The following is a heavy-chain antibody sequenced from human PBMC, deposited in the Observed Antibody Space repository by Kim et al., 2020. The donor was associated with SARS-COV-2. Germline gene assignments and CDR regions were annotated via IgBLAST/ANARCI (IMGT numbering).Heavy chain of an antibody. Sequence: GGSLRLSCAASGFTFSSYGIHWVRQPPGKGLEWVAAISYDGNNKYYADSVKGRFTISRDNSKNALYLQMNSLRPEDTAMYYCAQRGDDNWFDPWGQGTLV. CDR1: GFTFSSYG. J-gene: IGHJ5*02. D-gene: IGHD3-16*01. CDR2: ISYDGNNK. V-gene: IGHV3-30*18. CDR3: AQRGDDNWFDP.